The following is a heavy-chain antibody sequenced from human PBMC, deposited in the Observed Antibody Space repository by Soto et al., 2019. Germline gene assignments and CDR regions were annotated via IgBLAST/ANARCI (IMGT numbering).Heavy chain of an antibody. CDR2: INSDGSST. CDR3: AREHGDYVLYWFDP. J-gene: IGHJ5*02. V-gene: IGHV3-74*01. D-gene: IGHD4-17*01. CDR1: GFTVSNNY. Sequence: EVQLVESGGGLIQPGGSLRLSCAASGFTVSNNYMNWVRQAPGKGLEWVSRINSDGSSTSYADSVKGRFTISRDNAKNTLYLQMNSLRAEDTAVYYCAREHGDYVLYWFDPWGQGTLVTVSS.